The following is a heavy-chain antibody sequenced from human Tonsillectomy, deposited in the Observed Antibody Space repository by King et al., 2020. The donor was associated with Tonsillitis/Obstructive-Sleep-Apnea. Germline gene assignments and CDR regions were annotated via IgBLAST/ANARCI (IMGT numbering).Heavy chain of an antibody. CDR2: TSPNTGGT. D-gene: IGHD3-22*01. V-gene: IGHV1-2*02. CDR1: GYSFSGYY. J-gene: IGHJ4*02. CDR3: ARDKELYSSPFDY. Sequence: VQLVEAGAEVKKPGASVKVSCKASGYSFSGYYMHWVRQAPGQGLEWMGWTSPNTGGTKFAQKFQGRVNMTTDTSISTAYMELSSLRFDDTAVYFCARDKELYSSPFDYWGQGTLVTVSS.